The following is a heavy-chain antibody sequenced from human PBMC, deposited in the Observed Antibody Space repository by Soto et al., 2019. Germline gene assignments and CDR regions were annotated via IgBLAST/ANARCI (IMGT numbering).Heavy chain of an antibody. V-gene: IGHV3-30*18. CDR1: GFTFRAYG. CDR3: AKGSSSVYYYYYGLDV. Sequence: HPGGSLRLSCAASGFTFRAYGMYWVRQAPGKGLEWVAVISNDGSNKYYADSVKGRFAISRDNSKNTLYLQMNSLRGEDTAMYYCAKGSSSVYYYYYGLDVWGQGTTVTVSS. J-gene: IGHJ6*02. D-gene: IGHD6-6*01. CDR2: ISNDGSNK.